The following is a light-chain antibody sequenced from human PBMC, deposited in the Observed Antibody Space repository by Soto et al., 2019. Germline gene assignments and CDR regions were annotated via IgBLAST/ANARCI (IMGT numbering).Light chain of an antibody. Sequence: DIQMTQSPSTLSTSVGDRGTITCGASQNIHNWLAWYHQKPGKAPRLLIYDAFSLESGVPSRCSGTGSGKEFTLTIRSLQPDDLATCFCQQYYTVPYTFGQGTKVDIK. CDR3: QQYYTVPYT. CDR1: QNIHNW. V-gene: IGKV1-5*01. J-gene: IGKJ2*01. CDR2: DAF.